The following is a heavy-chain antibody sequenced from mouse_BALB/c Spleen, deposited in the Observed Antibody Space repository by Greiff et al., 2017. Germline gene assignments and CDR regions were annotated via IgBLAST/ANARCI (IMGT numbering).Heavy chain of an antibody. CDR3: ARSRITPHYYAMDY. D-gene: IGHD2-4*01. Sequence: EVQLQQSGPELVKPGASVKISCKASGYSFTGYYMHWVKQSHVKSLEWIGRINPYNGATSYNQNFKDKASLTVDKSSSTAYMELHSLTSEDSAVYYCARSRITPHYYAMDYWGQGTSVTVSS. CDR2: INPYNGAT. J-gene: IGHJ4*01. V-gene: IGHV1-31*01. CDR1: GYSFTGYY.